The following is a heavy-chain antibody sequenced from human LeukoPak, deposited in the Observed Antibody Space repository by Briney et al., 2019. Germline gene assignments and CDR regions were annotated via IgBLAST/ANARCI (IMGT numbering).Heavy chain of an antibody. V-gene: IGHV1-8*03. D-gene: IGHD3-16*01. CDR3: ARALRYYYYYMDV. Sequence: GASVQVSCKASGYTFTGYYMHWVRQAPGQGLEWMGWMNPNSGNTGYAQKFQGRVTITRNTSISTAYMELSSLRSEDTAVYYCARALRYYYYYMDVWGKGTTVTVSS. CDR1: GYTFTGYY. J-gene: IGHJ6*03. CDR2: MNPNSGNT.